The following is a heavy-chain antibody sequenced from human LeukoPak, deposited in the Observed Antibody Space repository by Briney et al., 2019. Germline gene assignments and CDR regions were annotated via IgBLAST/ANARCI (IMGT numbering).Heavy chain of an antibody. J-gene: IGHJ4*02. CDR2: IYHSGST. Sequence: SETLSLTCTVSGGSISSSSYYWSWIRQPPGKGLEWIGHIYHSGSTNYNPSLKSRVTISVDTSKNQFSLKLSSVTAADTAVYYCARHLMTPTVTTMILDYWGQGTLVTVST. CDR3: ARHLMTPTVTTMILDY. D-gene: IGHD4-17*01. CDR1: GGSISSSSYY. V-gene: IGHV4-61*05.